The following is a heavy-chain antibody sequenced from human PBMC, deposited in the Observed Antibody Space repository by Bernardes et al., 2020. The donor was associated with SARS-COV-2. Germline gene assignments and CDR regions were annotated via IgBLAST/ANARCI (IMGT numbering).Heavy chain of an antibody. Sequence: GGSLRLSCAASGFTFSSYGMHWVRQAPGKGLEWVAVISYDGSNKYYADSVKGRFTISRDNSKNTLYLQMNSLRAEDTAVYYCAKDLHYCSGGSCTLGEYFQHWGQGTLVTVSS. V-gene: IGHV3-30*18. CDR2: ISYDGSNK. CDR1: GFTFSSYG. CDR3: AKDLHYCSGGSCTLGEYFQH. D-gene: IGHD2-15*01. J-gene: IGHJ1*01.